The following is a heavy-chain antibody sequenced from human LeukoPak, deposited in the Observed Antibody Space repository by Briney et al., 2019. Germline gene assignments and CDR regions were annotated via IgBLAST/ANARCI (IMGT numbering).Heavy chain of an antibody. CDR2: MNPNSGNT. D-gene: IGHD6-13*01. Sequence: ASVKVSCKASGYTFTSYDINWVRQATGQGLEWMGWMNPNSGNTGYAQKFQCRVTMTRNTSISTAYMELSSLRSEDTAVYYCARAYGGSSWYGYWGQGTLVTVSS. V-gene: IGHV1-8*01. CDR3: ARAYGGSSWYGY. CDR1: GYTFTSYD. J-gene: IGHJ4*02.